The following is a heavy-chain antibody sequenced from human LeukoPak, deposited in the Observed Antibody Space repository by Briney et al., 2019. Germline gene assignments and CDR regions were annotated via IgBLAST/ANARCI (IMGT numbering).Heavy chain of an antibody. CDR3: ARHLSRIAVAADY. D-gene: IGHD6-19*01. CDR2: IYHSGST. J-gene: IGHJ4*02. Sequence: PSQTLSLTCTVSGGSISSGGYYWSWIRQPPGKGLEWIGYIYHSGSTYYNPSLKSRVTISVDRSKNQFSLKLSSVTAADTAVYYCARHLSRIAVAADYWGQGTLVTVSS. CDR1: GGSISSGGYY. V-gene: IGHV4-30-2*02.